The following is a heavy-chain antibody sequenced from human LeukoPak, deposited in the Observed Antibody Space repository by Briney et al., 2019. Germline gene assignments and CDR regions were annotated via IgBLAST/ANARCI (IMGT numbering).Heavy chain of an antibody. Sequence: GGSLRLSCAASGFTFSSYAMSWVRQAPGKGLEWVSAISGSGGSTYYAGSVKGRFTISRDNSKNTLYLQMNSLRAEDTAVYYCAKGTTNWGSYYMDVWGKGTTVTVSS. J-gene: IGHJ6*03. V-gene: IGHV3-23*01. D-gene: IGHD7-27*01. CDR3: AKGTTNWGSYYMDV. CDR2: ISGSGGST. CDR1: GFTFSSYA.